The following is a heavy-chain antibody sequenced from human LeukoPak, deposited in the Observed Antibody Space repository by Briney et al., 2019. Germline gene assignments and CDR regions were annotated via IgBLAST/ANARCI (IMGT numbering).Heavy chain of an antibody. D-gene: IGHD3-16*01. Sequence: ASVKVSCKASGYTFTGYYMHWVRQAPGRGLEWMGWINPNSGGTNYAQKFQGRVTMTRDTSISTAYMELSRLRSDDTAVYYCARDPYDYGYYGMDVWGQGTTVAVSS. CDR1: GYTFTGYY. V-gene: IGHV1-2*02. CDR3: ARDPYDYGYYGMDV. J-gene: IGHJ6*02. CDR2: INPNSGGT.